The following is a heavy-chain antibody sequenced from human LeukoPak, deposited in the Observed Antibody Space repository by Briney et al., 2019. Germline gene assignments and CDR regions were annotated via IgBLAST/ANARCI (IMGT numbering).Heavy chain of an antibody. D-gene: IGHD1-7*01. CDR3: ARELELRY. CDR1: GASFTGYY. CDR2: MNQRGSM. V-gene: IGHV4-34*01. Sequence: SETLSLTCDVYGASFTGYYWSWIRQSPGKGLEWIGEMNQRGSMNYNPSLKSRVTISVDRSKNQFSLKLSSVTAADTAVYYCARELELRYWGQGTLVTVSS. J-gene: IGHJ4*02.